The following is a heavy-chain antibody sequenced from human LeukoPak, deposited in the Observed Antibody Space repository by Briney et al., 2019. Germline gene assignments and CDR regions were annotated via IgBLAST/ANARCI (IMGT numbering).Heavy chain of an antibody. Sequence: SETLSLTCTVSGVSISSYYWSWIRQPPGKGLEWIGYIYYSGSTNYNPSLKSRVTISVDTSKNQFSLKLSSVTAADTAVYYCARLRRYNWNDETKYYFDYWGQGTLVTVSS. CDR2: IYYSGST. V-gene: IGHV4-59*12. CDR3: ARLRRYNWNDETKYYFDY. CDR1: GVSISSYY. D-gene: IGHD1-1*01. J-gene: IGHJ4*02.